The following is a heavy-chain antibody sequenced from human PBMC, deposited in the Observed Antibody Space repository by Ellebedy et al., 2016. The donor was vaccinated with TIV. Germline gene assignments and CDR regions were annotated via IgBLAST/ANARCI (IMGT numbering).Heavy chain of an antibody. CDR2: IIPIYGTS. V-gene: IGHV1-69*13. J-gene: IGHJ6*02. Sequence: ASVKVSCXASGDTFVNYAMSWVRQAPGHGLEWMGGIIPIYGTSNYARRFQGRVTITADESTSTTYMELSSLRSEDTAVYYCARAYCSGTNCYLGYSYYAMDVWGRGTTVIVSS. CDR3: ARAYCSGTNCYLGYSYYAMDV. D-gene: IGHD2-2*01. CDR1: GDTFVNYA.